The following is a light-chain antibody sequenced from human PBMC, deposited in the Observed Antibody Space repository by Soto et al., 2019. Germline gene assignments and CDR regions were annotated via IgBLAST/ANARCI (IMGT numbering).Light chain of an antibody. J-gene: IGKJ4*01. CDR2: DAS. CDR3: QQRSAWTRT. Sequence: EIVLTQSPATLSLSPGERATLSCRASQSLSIYLAWYQQKRVQAPRLLIYDASKRATGIPARFSGSGSATDFTLSISSLEHDDFAVYYCQQRSAWTRTFGGGTKVEIK. V-gene: IGKV3-11*01. CDR1: QSLSIY.